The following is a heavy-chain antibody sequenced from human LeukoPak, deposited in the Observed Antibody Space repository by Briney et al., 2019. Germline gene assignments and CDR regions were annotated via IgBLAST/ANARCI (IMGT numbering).Heavy chain of an antibody. CDR1: GFTFSNYE. CDR3: ARDHDSSSCPYFDY. Sequence: GGSLRLSCAASGFTFSNYEMNWVRQAPGKGLEWISYISRSSSPIYYADSVKGRFTISRDNAKNSLYLQMNSLRAEDTAVYYCARDHDSSSCPYFDYWGQGTLVTVSS. D-gene: IGHD6-13*01. V-gene: IGHV3-48*01. J-gene: IGHJ4*02. CDR2: ISRSSSPI.